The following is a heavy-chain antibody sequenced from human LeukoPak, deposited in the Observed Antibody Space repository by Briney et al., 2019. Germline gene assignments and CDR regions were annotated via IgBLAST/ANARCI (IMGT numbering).Heavy chain of an antibody. D-gene: IGHD1-20*01. CDR2: IYSSGST. J-gene: IGHJ4*02. CDR3: AKGISGITYFDY. V-gene: IGHV4-59*08. CDR1: RGSISNSY. Sequence: SETLSHTCTVSRGSISNSYWSWIRQPPGKGLEWIGYIYSSGSTNYNPSLKSRVTISVDTSKNQFSLKLRSVTAADTAVYYCAKGISGITYFDYWGQGALVTVSS.